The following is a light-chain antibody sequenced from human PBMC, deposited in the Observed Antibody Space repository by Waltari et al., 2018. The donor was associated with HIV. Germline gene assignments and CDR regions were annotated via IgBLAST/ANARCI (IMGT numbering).Light chain of an antibody. J-gene: IGKJ2*01. CDR2: WAS. CDR1: QRVLYSSNNKNY. V-gene: IGKV4-1*01. CDR3: QQYYSTPYT. Sequence: DIVMTQSPDSLAGSLGERAAITCKSSQRVLYSSNNKNYLAWYQQKPGQPPKLRIYWASTRESGVPDRFSGSGSGTDFTLTISSLQAEDVAVYYCQQYYSTPYTFGQGTKLESK.